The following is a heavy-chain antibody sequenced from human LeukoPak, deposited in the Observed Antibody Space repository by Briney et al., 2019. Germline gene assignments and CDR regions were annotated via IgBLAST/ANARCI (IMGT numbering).Heavy chain of an antibody. CDR2: IYHSGST. Sequence: SQTLSLTCTVSGGSISSGGYYWSWIRQPPGKGLEWIGYIYHSGSTYYNPSLKSRVTISVDRSKNQFSLKLSSVTAADTAVYYCARGVRYCSSTSCYSRGNDYWGQGTLVTVSS. V-gene: IGHV4-30-2*01. D-gene: IGHD2-2*02. CDR1: GGSISSGGYY. CDR3: ARGVRYCSSTSCYSRGNDY. J-gene: IGHJ4*02.